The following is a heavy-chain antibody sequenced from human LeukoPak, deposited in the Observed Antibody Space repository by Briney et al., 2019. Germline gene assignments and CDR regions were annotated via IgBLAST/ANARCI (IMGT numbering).Heavy chain of an antibody. CDR3: ARDSGYSYGYDY. CDR1: GGSISSYY. V-gene: IGHV4-59*01. D-gene: IGHD5-18*01. Sequence: SETLSLTCTVSGGSISSYYWSWIRQPPGKGLEGIGYLFYSGSTNYNPPLKSRVHISEDTSKNQFSLKLTAVNTADTAVYYCARDSGYSYGYDYWGLGTLVTVSS. CDR2: LFYSGST. J-gene: IGHJ4*02.